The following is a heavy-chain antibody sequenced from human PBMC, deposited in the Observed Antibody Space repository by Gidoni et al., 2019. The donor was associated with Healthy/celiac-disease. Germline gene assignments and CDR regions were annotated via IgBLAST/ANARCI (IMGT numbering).Heavy chain of an antibody. CDR2: IYYSGST. CDR1: GGSISSYY. J-gene: IGHJ5*02. D-gene: IGHD3-3*01. V-gene: IGHV4-59*01. CDR3: ARELNDFWSGYPTPYNWFDP. Sequence: QVQLQESGPGLVKPSETLSLTCTVTGGSISSYYWSWIRQPPGKGLEWIGYIYYSGSTNYNPSLKSRVTISVDTSKNQFSLKLSSVTAADTAVYYCARELNDFWSGYPTPYNWFDPWGQGTLVTVSS.